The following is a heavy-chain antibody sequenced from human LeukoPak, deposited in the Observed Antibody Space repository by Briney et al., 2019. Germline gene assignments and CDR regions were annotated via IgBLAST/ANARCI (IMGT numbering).Heavy chain of an antibody. D-gene: IGHD5-18*01. Sequence: SETLSLTCTVSSGSISSYYWSWIRHPPGKGLEWIGYIYYSGSTSYNPSLKSRVTISVYTPKNQFSLKLSSVTAADTAVYYCARTLRGYSYGPFDYWGQGTLVTVSS. CDR3: ARTLRGYSYGPFDY. CDR1: SGSISSYY. J-gene: IGHJ4*02. V-gene: IGHV4-59*01. CDR2: IYYSGST.